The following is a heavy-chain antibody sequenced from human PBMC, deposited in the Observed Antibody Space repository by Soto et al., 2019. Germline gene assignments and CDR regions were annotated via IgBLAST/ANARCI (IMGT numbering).Heavy chain of an antibody. Sequence: GGSLRLSCAASGFTFDDYAMHWVRQAPGKGLEWVSGISWNSGSIGYADSVKGRFTISRDNAKNSLYLQMNSLRAEDTALYYCAKDRGSGSYYNVPAFDIWGQGTMVTVSS. CDR2: ISWNSGSI. D-gene: IGHD3-10*01. CDR3: AKDRGSGSYYNVPAFDI. V-gene: IGHV3-9*01. CDR1: GFTFDDYA. J-gene: IGHJ3*02.